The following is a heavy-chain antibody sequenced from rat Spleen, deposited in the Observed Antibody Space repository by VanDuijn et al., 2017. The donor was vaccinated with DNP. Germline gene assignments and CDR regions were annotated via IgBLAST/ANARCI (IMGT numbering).Heavy chain of an antibody. V-gene: IGHV5-25*01. D-gene: IGHD4-4*01. CDR3: AREVSFYFDY. CDR1: GFTFSDYY. J-gene: IGHJ2*01. CDR2: ISHDGRNT. Sequence: EVQLVESGGGLVQPGRSMKLSCAASGFTFSDYYMAWVRQAPTKGLGWVATISHDGRNTYYRDSVNGRFTISRENAKSILYLQMDSLRSEDTATYYCAREVSFYFDYWGQGVMVTVSS.